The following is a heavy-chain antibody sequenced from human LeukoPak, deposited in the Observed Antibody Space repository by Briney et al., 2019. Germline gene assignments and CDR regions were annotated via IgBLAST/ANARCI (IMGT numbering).Heavy chain of an antibody. Sequence: GGSPGLSCAASGFTFNNYIMNWVRQAPGKGLEWVSSISSSGSYVYYADSVRGRFTISRDNAKNSLYLQMNSLRAEDTAVYYCARGGRNYPPGYWGQGTLVTVSS. CDR1: GFTFNNYI. CDR3: ARGGRNYPPGY. V-gene: IGHV3-21*01. CDR2: ISSSGSYV. J-gene: IGHJ4*02. D-gene: IGHD1-7*01.